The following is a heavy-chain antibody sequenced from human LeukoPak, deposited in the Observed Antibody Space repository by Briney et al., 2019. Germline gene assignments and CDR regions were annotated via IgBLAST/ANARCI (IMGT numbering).Heavy chain of an antibody. V-gene: IGHV1-2*02. CDR2: INRNSGGT. CDR1: GYTFTGYY. CDR3: ARLYVDTAMVSPLYYFDY. Sequence: ASVKVSCKASGYTFTGYYMHWVRQAPGQGLEWMGWINRNSGGTTYAQKFQGRVTMTTDTSISTAYMELSRLRSDDTAVYYCARLYVDTAMVSPLYYFDYWGQGTLVTVSS. J-gene: IGHJ4*02. D-gene: IGHD5-18*01.